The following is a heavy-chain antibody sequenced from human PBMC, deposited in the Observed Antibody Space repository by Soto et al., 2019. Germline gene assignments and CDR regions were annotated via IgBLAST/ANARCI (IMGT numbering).Heavy chain of an antibody. J-gene: IGHJ4*02. Sequence: PEGSLRLSCAASGFTFSSYAMSWVRQAPGKGLEWVSAISGSGGSTYYADSVKGRFTISRDNSKNTLYLQMNSLRAEDTAVYYRAISTTVVTPTNYWGQGTLVTVSS. CDR2: ISGSGGST. D-gene: IGHD4-17*01. CDR1: GFTFSSYA. V-gene: IGHV3-23*01. CDR3: AISTTVVTPTNY.